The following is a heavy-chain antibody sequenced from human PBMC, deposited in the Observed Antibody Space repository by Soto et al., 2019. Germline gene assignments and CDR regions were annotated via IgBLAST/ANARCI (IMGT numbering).Heavy chain of an antibody. J-gene: IGHJ4*01. Sequence: AGGSLRLSCAASGFTFSTYWMSWVRQTPGKGLEWVGRIKSKTDGGTTDFAAPVKGRFAISRDDSRDMVYMQMYSLKTDDTAVYYCTTDSLFTGQLVRMDNWGHGTLVTVSS. CDR3: TTDSLFTGQLVRMDN. CDR1: GFTFSTYW. CDR2: IKSKTDGGTT. V-gene: IGHV3-15*01. D-gene: IGHD3-9*01.